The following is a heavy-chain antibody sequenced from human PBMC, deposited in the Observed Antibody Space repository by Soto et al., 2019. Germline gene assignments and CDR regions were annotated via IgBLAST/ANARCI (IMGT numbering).Heavy chain of an antibody. V-gene: IGHV3-74*01. CDR1: GFTFSSYW. D-gene: IGHD3-3*01. CDR2: INSDGSST. CDR3: ARAGFKWSYFDY. J-gene: IGHJ4*02. Sequence: GGSLRLSCAASGFTFSSYWMHWVRQAPGKGLVWVSRINSDGSSTSYADSVKGRFTISRDNAKNTLYLQMNSLRAEDTAVYYCARAGFKWSYFDYWGQGTLVTVSS.